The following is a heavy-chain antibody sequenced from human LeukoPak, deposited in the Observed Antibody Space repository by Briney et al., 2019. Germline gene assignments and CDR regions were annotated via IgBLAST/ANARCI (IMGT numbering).Heavy chain of an antibody. CDR2: IYLSGHT. Sequence: PSETLSLTCTVSGGSISSSYWSWIRQSAGKGLEWIGRIYLSGHTNYKPSLKSRVTMSIDPSKNQFSLRLTSVTAADAAVYYCARDCSGGNCYLGVVDYWGQGTLVTVSS. CDR3: ARDCSGGNCYLGVVDY. CDR1: GGSISSSY. D-gene: IGHD2-15*01. V-gene: IGHV4-4*07. J-gene: IGHJ4*02.